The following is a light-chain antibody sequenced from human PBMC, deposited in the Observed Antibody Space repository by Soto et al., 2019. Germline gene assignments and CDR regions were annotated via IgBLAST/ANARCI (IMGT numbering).Light chain of an antibody. CDR2: DAS. V-gene: IGKV1-39*01. J-gene: IGKJ4*01. CDR3: MQALQTPLT. Sequence: DIQMTQSPSSLSASVGNRVTITCRASQSISTYLNWYQKKPGKAPNLLIYDASRLQSGVPSRFSGSGGGTDFTLSISSVQPEDVGVYYCMQALQTPLTFGGGTKVDIK. CDR1: QSISTY.